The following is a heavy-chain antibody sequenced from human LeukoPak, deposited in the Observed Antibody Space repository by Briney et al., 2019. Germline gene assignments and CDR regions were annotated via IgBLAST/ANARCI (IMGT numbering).Heavy chain of an antibody. CDR2: ISSSSSYI. CDR1: GFTFSSYS. V-gene: IGHV3-21*01. CDR3: ARDSTFGGVIVPSSFDY. D-gene: IGHD3-16*02. Sequence: GGPLRLSCAASGFTFSSYSMNWVRQAPGKGLEWVSSISSSSSYIYYADSVKGRFTISRDNAKNSLYLQMNSLRAEDTAVYYCARDSTFGGVIVPSSFDYWGQGTLVTVSS. J-gene: IGHJ4*02.